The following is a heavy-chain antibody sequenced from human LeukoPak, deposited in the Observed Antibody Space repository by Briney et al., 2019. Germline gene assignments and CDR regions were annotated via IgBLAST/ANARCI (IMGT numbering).Heavy chain of an antibody. Sequence: PSETLSLTCTVSGGSISSYYWSWIRQPPGKGLEWIGYISYSGSTNFNPSLKSRVTISVDTSKNQFSLKLSSVTAADTAVYYCARDPLYYYDSSGYYSHYYGMDVWGQGTTVTVSS. CDR2: ISYSGST. V-gene: IGHV4-59*01. CDR3: ARDPLYYYDSSGYYSHYYGMDV. D-gene: IGHD3-22*01. CDR1: GGSISSYY. J-gene: IGHJ6*02.